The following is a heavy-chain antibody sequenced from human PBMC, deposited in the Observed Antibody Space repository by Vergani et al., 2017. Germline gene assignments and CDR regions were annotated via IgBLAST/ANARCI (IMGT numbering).Heavy chain of an antibody. Sequence: QVQLVQSGAEVKKPGASVKVSCKASGYTFTSYGISWVRQAPGQGLEWMGWISADNGNTNYAQKLQGRVAMTTDTSTSTAYMELRSLRSDETAVYYCARTLLMITFGGVIAPGAFDIWGQGTMVTVSS. CDR1: GYTFTSYG. CDR2: ISADNGNT. CDR3: ARTLLMITFGGVIAPGAFDI. J-gene: IGHJ3*02. V-gene: IGHV1-18*04. D-gene: IGHD3-16*02.